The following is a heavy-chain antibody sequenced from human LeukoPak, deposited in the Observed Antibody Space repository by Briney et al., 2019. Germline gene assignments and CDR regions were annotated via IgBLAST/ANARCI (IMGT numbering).Heavy chain of an antibody. J-gene: IGHJ4*02. CDR2: LYSGGGT. CDR1: GLIVNNNH. V-gene: IGHV3-53*01. D-gene: IGHD6-13*01. Sequence: PGGSLRLSCAASGLIVNNNHMTWVRQASGKGLEWVSVLYSGGGTSYAESVKGRFTISRDNSKNTLYLQMNSLRAEDTAVYYCARDWAGIAAAGLFDYWGQGTLVTVSS. CDR3: ARDWAGIAAAGLFDY.